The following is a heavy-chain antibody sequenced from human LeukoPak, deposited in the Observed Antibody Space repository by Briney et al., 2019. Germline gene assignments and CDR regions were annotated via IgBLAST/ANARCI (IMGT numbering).Heavy chain of an antibody. CDR3: AKDLTFESSGSVIEN. CDR2: VSWDGTA. V-gene: IGHV3-43*01. Sequence: PGGSLRLSCAASGFTFEDFTMHWVRQVPGKTLEWVSLVSWDGTAYYSDSVKGRFTISRDNGENSLYLQVDTLRTEDTAFYYCAKDLTFESSGSVIENWGLGTLVTVSS. D-gene: IGHD3-22*01. CDR1: GFTFEDFT. J-gene: IGHJ4*02.